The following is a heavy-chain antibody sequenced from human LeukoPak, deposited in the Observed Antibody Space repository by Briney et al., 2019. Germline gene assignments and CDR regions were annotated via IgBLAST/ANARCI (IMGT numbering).Heavy chain of an antibody. D-gene: IGHD3-22*01. CDR1: GYTFIGYY. J-gene: IGHJ5*02. CDR3: AREGGFDSSGYYSNWFDP. V-gene: IGHV1-2*02. Sequence: GASVKVSCKASGYTFIGYYMHWVRQAPGQGLEWMGWINPHSGGTNSEQNFQGRVTMSRDTSISTVYMELSRLRSDDTAVYYCAREGGFDSSGYYSNWFDPWGQGTLVTVSS. CDR2: INPHSGGT.